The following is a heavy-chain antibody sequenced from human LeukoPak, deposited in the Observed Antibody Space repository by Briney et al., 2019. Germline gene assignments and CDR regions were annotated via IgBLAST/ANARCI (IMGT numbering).Heavy chain of an antibody. CDR1: GLTFSSYV. V-gene: IGHV3-74*01. CDR2: ISHDGII. CDR3: ARDWVYKIDY. J-gene: IGHJ4*02. Sequence: GGSLRLSCETAGLTFSSYVMHWVRRTPGKGLVWVSRISHDGIISYADSVKGRFTISRDNAKNTLTLQMNSLRVEDTAVYFCARDWVYKIDYWGRGTLVTVSS. D-gene: IGHD5-24*01.